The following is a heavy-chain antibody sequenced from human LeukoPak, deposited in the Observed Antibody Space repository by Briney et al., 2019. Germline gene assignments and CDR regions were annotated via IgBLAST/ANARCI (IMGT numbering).Heavy chain of an antibody. CDR2: IYSGGST. J-gene: IGHJ3*02. D-gene: IGHD1-26*01. V-gene: IGHV3-66*01. CDR1: GFTVSSNY. CDR3: ARAIWELRAFDI. Sequence: SGGSLRLSCAASGFTVSSNYMSWVRQAPGKGLEWVSVIYSGGSTYYADSVKGRFTISRDNSKNTLYLQMNSLRAEDTAVYHCARAIWELRAFDIWSQGTMVTVSS.